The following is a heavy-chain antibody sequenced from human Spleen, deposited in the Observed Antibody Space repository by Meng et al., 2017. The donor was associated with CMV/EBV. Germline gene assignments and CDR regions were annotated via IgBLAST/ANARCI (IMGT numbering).Heavy chain of an antibody. D-gene: IGHD4-11*01. J-gene: IGHJ4*02. CDR1: GFTFSSYS. V-gene: IGHV3-48*04. CDR2: ISSSGSTI. Sequence: GESLKISCAASGFTFSSYSMNWVRQAPGKGLEWVSYISSSGSTIYYADSVKGRFTISRDNAKNSLYLQMNSLRAEDTAVYYCARDLRSPDYRIFDYWGQGTLVTVSS. CDR3: ARDLRSPDYRIFDY.